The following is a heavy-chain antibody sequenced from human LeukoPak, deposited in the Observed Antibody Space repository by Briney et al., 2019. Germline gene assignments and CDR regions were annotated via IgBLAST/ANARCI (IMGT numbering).Heavy chain of an antibody. J-gene: IGHJ4*02. CDR1: GDSVSSNSAA. V-gene: IGHV6-1*01. D-gene: IGHD6-19*01. CDR2: TYYRSKRYN. CDR3: ARERSPYSSGWYEVSFDY. Sequence: SQTLSLTCAISGDSVSSNSAAWNWIRQSPSRGLEWLGRTYYRSKRYNDYAVSVKSRITINPDTSKSQFSLQLNSVTPEDTAVYYCARERSPYSSGWYEVSFDYWGQGTLVTVSS.